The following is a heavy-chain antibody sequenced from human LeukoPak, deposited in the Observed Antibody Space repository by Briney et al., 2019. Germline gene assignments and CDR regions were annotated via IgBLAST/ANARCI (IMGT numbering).Heavy chain of an antibody. Sequence: GGSLRLSCVASEFIFSSYEMNWVRQAPGRGLEWVAFIRFDGTSEFYADSVKARFTISRDNSQNTVSLQLNNLRIEDTALYYCAKTSLSDPSGHYYYMDVWGKGTTVTVSS. CDR1: EFIFSSYE. CDR2: IRFDGTSE. D-gene: IGHD3-3*01. CDR3: AKTSLSDPSGHYYYMDV. V-gene: IGHV3-30*02. J-gene: IGHJ6*03.